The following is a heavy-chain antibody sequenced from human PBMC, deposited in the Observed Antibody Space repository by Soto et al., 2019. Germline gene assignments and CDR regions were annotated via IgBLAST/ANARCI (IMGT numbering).Heavy chain of an antibody. D-gene: IGHD3-3*01. CDR2: IGISGGHI. V-gene: IGHV3-21*02. CDR3: ARGRVQHEWLRAGYFYYMDV. J-gene: IGHJ6*03. Sequence: EDQLVESGGGLVKPGGSLRLSCVASGFTFRSYSMNWVRQAPGRGLEWVSSIGISGGHIYYADSLKGRYTISRDDAKNSLHLEISSLRAEDTAIYYCARGRVQHEWLRAGYFYYMDVWGKGTTITVS. CDR1: GFTFRSYS.